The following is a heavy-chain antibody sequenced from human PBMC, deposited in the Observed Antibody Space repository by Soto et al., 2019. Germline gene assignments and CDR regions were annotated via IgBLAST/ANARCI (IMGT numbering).Heavy chain of an antibody. CDR2: IIPILGIA. J-gene: IGHJ6*02. CDR3: ARSPTMVRGVILDGMDV. D-gene: IGHD3-10*01. Sequence: SVKVSCKASGGTFSSYTIIWVRQAPGQGLEWMGRIIPILGIANYAQKFQGRVTITADKSTSTAYMELSSLRSEDTAVYYCARSPTMVRGVILDGMDVWGQGTTVTVSS. CDR1: GGTFSSYT. V-gene: IGHV1-69*02.